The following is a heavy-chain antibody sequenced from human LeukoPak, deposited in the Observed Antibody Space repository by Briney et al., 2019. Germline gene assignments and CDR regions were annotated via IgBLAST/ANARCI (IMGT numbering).Heavy chain of an antibody. V-gene: IGHV3-23*01. Sequence: GGSLRLSCAASGFTFSSYAMTWVRQAPGKGLEWVSTISDNGGSTYYADSVKGRFTISRDNAKNSLYLQMNSLRAEDTAVYYCARDHEYSYGYGAFDIWGQGTMVTVSS. CDR1: GFTFSSYA. CDR2: ISDNGGST. J-gene: IGHJ3*02. CDR3: ARDHEYSYGYGAFDI. D-gene: IGHD5-18*01.